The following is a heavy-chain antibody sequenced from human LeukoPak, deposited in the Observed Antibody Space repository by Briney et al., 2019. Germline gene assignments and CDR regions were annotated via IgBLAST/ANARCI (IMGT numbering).Heavy chain of an antibody. CDR3: ARVTAGRTRDFDS. CDR1: GVSLISTSYY. V-gene: IGHV4-39*07. J-gene: IGHJ4*02. CDR2: MYYNENT. D-gene: IGHD1-20*01. Sequence: SETLSLTCSVSGVSLISTSYYWGWVRQPPGKGLECIGTMYYNENTYYNPSLKSRVTISVDVSNYQFSLELRSVTAADTAVYYCARVTAGRTRDFDSWGQGTLVTVSS.